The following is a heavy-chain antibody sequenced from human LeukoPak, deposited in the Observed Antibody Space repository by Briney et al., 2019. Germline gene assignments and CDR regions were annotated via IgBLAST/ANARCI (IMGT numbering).Heavy chain of an antibody. CDR1: GYTFTSYG. J-gene: IGHJ4*02. D-gene: IGHD2-21*02. CDR2: ISAYNGNT. CDR3: ASFLGAYCGGDCSFDY. Sequence: GASVKVSCKASGYTFTSYGISWVRQAPGQGLEWMGWISAYNGNTNYAQKLQGRVTMTTDTSTSTAYMELRSLRSDDTAVYYCASFLGAYCGGDCSFDYWGQGTLVTVSS. V-gene: IGHV1-18*01.